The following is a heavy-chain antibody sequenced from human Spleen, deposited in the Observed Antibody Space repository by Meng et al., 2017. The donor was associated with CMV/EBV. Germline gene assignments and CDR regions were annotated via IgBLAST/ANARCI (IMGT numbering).Heavy chain of an antibody. V-gene: IGHV4-39*07. D-gene: IGHD5-18*01. Sequence: SETLSLTCTVSGGSISSSSYYWGWIRQPPGKGLEWIGSIYYSESTYYNPSPKSRVTISVDTSKNQFSLKLSSVTAADTAVYYCARDKKGGYSYGGFDYWGQGTLVTVSS. J-gene: IGHJ4*02. CDR3: ARDKKGGYSYGGFDY. CDR1: GGSISSSSYY. CDR2: IYYSEST.